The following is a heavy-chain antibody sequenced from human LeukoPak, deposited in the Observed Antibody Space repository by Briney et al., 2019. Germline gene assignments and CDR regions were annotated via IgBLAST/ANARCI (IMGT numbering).Heavy chain of an antibody. CDR3: ARVVGILTGLDY. D-gene: IGHD3-9*01. Sequence: GASVKVSCKASGYTFTGYYMHWVRQAPGQGLEWMGWINPNSGGTNYAQKFQGRVTMAGDTSISTAYMELSRLRSDDTAVYYCARVVGILTGLDYWGQGTLVTVSS. CDR1: GYTFTGYY. J-gene: IGHJ4*02. V-gene: IGHV1-2*02. CDR2: INPNSGGT.